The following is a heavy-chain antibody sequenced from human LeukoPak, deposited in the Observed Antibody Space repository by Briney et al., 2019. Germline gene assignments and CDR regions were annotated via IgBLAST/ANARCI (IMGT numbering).Heavy chain of an antibody. CDR3: AAISSDTTLDY. Sequence: PGGSLRLSCTASGFIFRNSRMHWVRQAPGKGLMWVSRIGSDGSNTIYADSVKGRFTISRDNAKNTLYLQMNSLRAEDTAVYYCAAISSDTTLDYWGQGTLVTVSS. V-gene: IGHV3-74*01. CDR1: GFIFRNSR. J-gene: IGHJ4*02. D-gene: IGHD6-19*01. CDR2: IGSDGSNT.